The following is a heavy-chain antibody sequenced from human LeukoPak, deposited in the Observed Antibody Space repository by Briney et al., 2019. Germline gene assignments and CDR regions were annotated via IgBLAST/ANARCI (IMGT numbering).Heavy chain of an antibody. V-gene: IGHV3-74*01. D-gene: IGHD6-19*01. Sequence: PGGSLRLSCAASGFTFSSYWMHWVRQAPGKGLVWVSRINSDGSDTSYADSVKGRFTISRDNAKNTLYLQMSSLRAEDTAVYYCARGVAVAGFDYWGQGILVTASS. CDR3: ARGVAVAGFDY. CDR2: INSDGSDT. J-gene: IGHJ4*02. CDR1: GFTFSSYW.